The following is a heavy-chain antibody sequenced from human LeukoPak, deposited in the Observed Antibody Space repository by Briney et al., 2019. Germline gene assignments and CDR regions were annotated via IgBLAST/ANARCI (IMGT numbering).Heavy chain of an antibody. CDR2: ISGSGGST. D-gene: IGHD6-19*01. V-gene: IGHV3-23*01. CDR3: SNGRTSSGTLQHDY. Sequence: GGSLRLSCAASGFTFSSYSMSWVRQAPGKGLEWVSAISGSGGSTYYADSVKGRFTISRDNSENTLYLQMNSLRAEDTALYYCSNGRTSSGTLQHDYWGQGTLVTVSS. J-gene: IGHJ4*02. CDR1: GFTFSSYS.